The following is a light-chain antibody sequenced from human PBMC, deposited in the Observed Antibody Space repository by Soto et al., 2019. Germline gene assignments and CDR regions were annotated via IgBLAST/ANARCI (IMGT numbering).Light chain of an antibody. V-gene: IGKV3-15*01. CDR3: QQYNDWPRT. CDR1: QSVRSH. CDR2: GAS. Sequence: EVVMTQSPATLSVSPGERATLSCRASQSVRSHLAWYQQKPGQAPSLLIFGASTRATGVPARFSGSEFGTEFTLTISSLQSEDVALYFCQQYNDWPRTFGGGTKVEMK. J-gene: IGKJ4*01.